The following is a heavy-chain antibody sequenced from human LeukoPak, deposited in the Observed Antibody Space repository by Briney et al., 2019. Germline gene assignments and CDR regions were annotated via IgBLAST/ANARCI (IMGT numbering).Heavy chain of an antibody. J-gene: IGHJ3*02. CDR3: ARDCSGGSCYHAFDI. V-gene: IGHV1-46*01. Sequence: ASVKVSCKASGYTFTSYYMLWVRQAPGQGLEWMGIINPSGGSTSYAQKFQGRVTMTRDTSTSTVYMELSSLRSEDTAVYYCARDCSGGSCYHAFDIWGQGTMVTVSS. CDR1: GYTFTSYY. D-gene: IGHD2-15*01. CDR2: INPSGGST.